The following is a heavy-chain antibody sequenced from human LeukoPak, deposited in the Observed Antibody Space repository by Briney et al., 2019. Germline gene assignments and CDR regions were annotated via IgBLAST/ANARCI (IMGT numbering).Heavy chain of an antibody. V-gene: IGHV3-21*01. J-gene: IGHJ3*02. CDR1: GFTFNTYS. CDR2: ISSSSSYI. Sequence: GGSLRLSCEASGFTFNTYSMNWARQAPGKGLEWVSSISSSSSYIYYADSVKGRFTISRDNAKNSLYLQMNSLRAEDTAVYYCARDYYDSSGWIAFDIWGQGTMVTVSS. CDR3: ARDYYDSSGWIAFDI. D-gene: IGHD3-22*01.